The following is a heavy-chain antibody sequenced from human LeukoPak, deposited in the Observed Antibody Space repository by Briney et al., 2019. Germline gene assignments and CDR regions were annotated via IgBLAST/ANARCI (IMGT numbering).Heavy chain of an antibody. CDR2: FWSDGTKK. Sequence: PGRSLRLSCAASGFIFSSCGMHWVRQAPGKGLEWVAVFWSDGTKKYYADSVKGRFTISRDNSKNTLYLQMSSLRAEDTAIYYCARDIDTSSHYSRFDPWGQGTLVTVSS. V-gene: IGHV3-33*01. J-gene: IGHJ5*01. D-gene: IGHD3-22*01. CDR3: ARDIDTSSHYSRFDP. CDR1: GFIFSSCG.